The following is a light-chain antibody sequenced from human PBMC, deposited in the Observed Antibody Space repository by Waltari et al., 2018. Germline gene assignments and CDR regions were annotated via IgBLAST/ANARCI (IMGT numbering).Light chain of an antibody. J-gene: IGLJ2*01. CDR3: CSFAGGNNFEVI. CDR2: EVS. V-gene: IGLV2-23*02. Sequence: QSALTQPASVSGSPGQSITISCTGTSSNVENYKLVSWYQHHPGKAPKLLIYEVSKRPAGISNRFSGSTSGNTASLTISGLQAEDESDYYCCSFAGGNNFEVIFGGGTRLTVL. CDR1: SSNVENYKL.